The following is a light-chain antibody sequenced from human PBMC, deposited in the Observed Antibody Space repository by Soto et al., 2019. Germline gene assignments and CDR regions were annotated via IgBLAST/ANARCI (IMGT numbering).Light chain of an antibody. V-gene: IGKV1-39*01. CDR1: QSISSY. J-gene: IGKJ1*01. CDR2: AAS. CDR3: QQSYSTTRT. Sequence: DIQMTQSPSSLSSSVRERVTITCRASQSISSYLNWYQQKPGKAPKLLIYAASSLQSGVPSRFSGSGSGTDFTLTISSLQPEDFATYYCQQSYSTTRTFGQGTKVDIK.